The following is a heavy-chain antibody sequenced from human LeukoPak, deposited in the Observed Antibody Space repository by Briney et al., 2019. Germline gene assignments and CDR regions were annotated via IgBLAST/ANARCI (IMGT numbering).Heavy chain of an antibody. CDR2: IYYSGST. CDR3: ARRVNNDYFDY. J-gene: IGHJ4*02. D-gene: IGHD3-10*01. V-gene: IGHV4-59*08. CDR1: GGSISSHY. Sequence: PSETLSPTCTVSGGSISSHYWSWIRQPPGKGLEWIGSIYYSGSTNYSPSLKSRVTISVDTSKNQFSLKLSSVTAADTAVYYCARRVNNDYFDYWGQGTLVTVSS.